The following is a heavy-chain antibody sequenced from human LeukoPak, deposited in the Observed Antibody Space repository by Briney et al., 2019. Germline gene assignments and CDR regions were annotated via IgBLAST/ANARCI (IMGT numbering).Heavy chain of an antibody. CDR2: IKGDGTET. J-gene: IGHJ4*02. Sequence: GALRLSCAASGFMFSSNWMSRVRLAPGKGLEWVANIKGDGTETYYVDSVKGRFTISRDNAKNSLYLQMNSLRVEDTAVYYCAKEGRSLQTYWGQGTLVTVSS. V-gene: IGHV3-7*03. CDR1: GFMFSSNW. D-gene: IGHD5-24*01. CDR3: AKEGRSLQTY.